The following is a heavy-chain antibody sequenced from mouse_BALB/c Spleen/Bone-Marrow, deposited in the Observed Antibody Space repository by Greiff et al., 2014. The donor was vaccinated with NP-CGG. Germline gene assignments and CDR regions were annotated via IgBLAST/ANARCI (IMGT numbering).Heavy chain of an antibody. CDR3: ARGSYYYGSSSPWFAY. CDR1: GYTFTSYW. D-gene: IGHD1-1*01. Sequence: DLGKPGASVKLSCMASGYTFTSYWIKWVKQRPGQGLEWVGRISPGSGTTYYNEMFKGKATLTVDTSSTTAYIQLSSLSSEDSAVYFCARGSYYYGSSSPWFAYWGQGTLVAVSA. V-gene: IGHV1S41*01. J-gene: IGHJ3*01. CDR2: ISPGSGTT.